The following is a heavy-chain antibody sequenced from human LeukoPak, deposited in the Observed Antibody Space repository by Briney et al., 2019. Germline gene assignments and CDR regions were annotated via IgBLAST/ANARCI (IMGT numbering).Heavy chain of an antibody. CDR2: IYPGDSDT. D-gene: IGHD5-12*01. V-gene: IGHV5-51*01. CDR3: ARRGVYSGYDEAFDI. J-gene: IGHJ3*02. Sequence: GESLKISCKGSGYRFSNYWIGWVRQMSGKGLEWMGIIYPGDSDTGYSPSFQGQVTISADKSISTAYLQWSSLKASDTAIYYCARRGVYSGYDEAFDIWGQGTMVTVSS. CDR1: GYRFSNYW.